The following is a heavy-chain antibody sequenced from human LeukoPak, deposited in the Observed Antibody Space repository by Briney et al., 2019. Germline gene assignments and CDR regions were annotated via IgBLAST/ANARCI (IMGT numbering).Heavy chain of an antibody. V-gene: IGHV1-46*01. J-gene: IGHJ4*02. D-gene: IGHD1-26*01. CDR3: ARASSELLEFGY. CDR2: INPSGGST. Sequence: ASVKVSCKGSGYTFTSYYMHWVRQAPGQGLEWMGIINPSGGSTSYAQKFQGRVTMTRDTSTSTVYMELSSLRSEDTAVYYCARASSELLEFGYWGQGTLVTVSS. CDR1: GYTFTSYY.